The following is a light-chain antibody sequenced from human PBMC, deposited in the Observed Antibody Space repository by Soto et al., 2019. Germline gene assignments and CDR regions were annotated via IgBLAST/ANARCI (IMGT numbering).Light chain of an antibody. J-gene: IGKJ3*01. CDR3: HQYGLSPPYT. CDR1: QSVSSSY. V-gene: IGKV3-20*01. CDR2: GAS. Sequence: PGERATLSCRASQSVSSSYLAWYQQKPGQAPRLLIYGASSRATGIPDRFSGSGSGTDFTLTISRLEPEDFAVYYCHQYGLSPPYTFGPGTKVDIK.